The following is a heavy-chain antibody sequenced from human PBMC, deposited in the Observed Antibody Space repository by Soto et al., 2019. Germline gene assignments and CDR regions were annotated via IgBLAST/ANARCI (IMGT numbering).Heavy chain of an antibody. J-gene: IGHJ4*02. CDR1: GGSFSGYW. Sequence: QVQLQQWGAGLLQPSEPLSLSCALYGGSFSGYWLDWIRQPPGKGLEWIGEIGHSGVTTYSPSFKSRVTMSIDTSTRQISLTLTSVTAADTAVYYCTRGADYTYGLEWGQGTLVTVSS. CDR3: TRGADYTYGLE. V-gene: IGHV4-34*01. CDR2: IGHSGVT. D-gene: IGHD2-2*02.